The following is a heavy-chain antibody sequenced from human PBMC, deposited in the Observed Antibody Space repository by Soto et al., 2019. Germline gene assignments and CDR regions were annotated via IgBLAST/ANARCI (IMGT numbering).Heavy chain of an antibody. CDR1: GFTFSSYS. CDR3: ASGFEIAAVRDY. D-gene: IGHD6-6*01. Sequence: GGSLRLSCAASGFTFSSYSMNWVRQAPGKGLEWVSSISSSSSYIYYADSVKGRFTISRDNAKNSLYLQMNSLRAEDTAVYYCASGFEIAAVRDYWGQGTLVTVSS. J-gene: IGHJ4*02. V-gene: IGHV3-21*01. CDR2: ISSSSSYI.